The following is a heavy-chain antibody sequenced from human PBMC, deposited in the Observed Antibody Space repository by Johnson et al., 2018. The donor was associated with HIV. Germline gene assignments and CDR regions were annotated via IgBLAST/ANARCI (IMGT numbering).Heavy chain of an antibody. Sequence: VQLVESGGGLVQPGGSLRLSCAASGFTFTNYDMHWVRQPTGYGLEWVSAIGSAADTYFPGSVKGRFTISRDNAKNSLYLQMNSLRAEDTALYYCAKDRGSRLGLAFDIWGQGTMVTVSS. V-gene: IGHV3-13*01. J-gene: IGHJ3*02. CDR2: IGSAADT. CDR1: GFTFTNYD. CDR3: AKDRGSRLGLAFDI. D-gene: IGHD2-21*01.